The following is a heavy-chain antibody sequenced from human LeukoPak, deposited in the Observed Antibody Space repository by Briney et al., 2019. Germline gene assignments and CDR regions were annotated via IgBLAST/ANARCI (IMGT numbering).Heavy chain of an antibody. CDR1: GFTFSSYS. Sequence: GGSLRLSCAASGFTFSSYSLNWVRQAPGKGLEWVSSISSSSSYIYYADSVKGRFTISRDNAKNSLYLQMNSLRAEDTAVYYCARDRYSSGWSRGDWFDPWGQGTLVTVSS. J-gene: IGHJ5*02. D-gene: IGHD6-19*01. V-gene: IGHV3-21*01. CDR3: ARDRYSSGWSRGDWFDP. CDR2: ISSSSSYI.